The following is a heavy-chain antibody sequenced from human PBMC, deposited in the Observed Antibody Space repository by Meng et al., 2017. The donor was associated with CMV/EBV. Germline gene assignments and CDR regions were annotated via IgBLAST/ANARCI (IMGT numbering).Heavy chain of an antibody. Sequence: ESLKISCAVYGGSFSGYYWSWIRQPPGKGLGWIGEINHSGSTNYNPSLKSRVTISVDTSKNQFSLKLSSVTAADTAVYYCARASVNIGYCSSTSCYLYYYYGMDVWGQGTTVTVSS. V-gene: IGHV4-34*01. CDR2: INHSGST. CDR3: ARASVNIGYCSSTSCYLYYYYGMDV. CDR1: GGSFSGYY. J-gene: IGHJ6*02. D-gene: IGHD2-2*01.